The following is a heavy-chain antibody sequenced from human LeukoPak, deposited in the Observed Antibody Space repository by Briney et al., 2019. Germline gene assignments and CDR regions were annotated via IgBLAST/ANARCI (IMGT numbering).Heavy chain of an antibody. CDR1: GFTFDDYA. J-gene: IGHJ4*02. CDR3: AKATSYMVRGVINTDYYFDY. CDR2: ISWNSGSI. D-gene: IGHD3-10*01. V-gene: IGHV3-9*01. Sequence: GGSLRLSCAASGFTFDDYAMHWVRQAPGKGLKWVSGISWNSGSIGYADSVKGRFTISRDNAKNSLYLQMNSLRAEDTALYYCAKATSYMVRGVINTDYYFDYWGQGTLVTVSS.